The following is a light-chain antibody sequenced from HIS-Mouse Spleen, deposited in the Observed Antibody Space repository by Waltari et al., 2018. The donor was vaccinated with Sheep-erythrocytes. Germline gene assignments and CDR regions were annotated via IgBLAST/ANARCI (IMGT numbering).Light chain of an antibody. Sequence: EIVLTQSPATLSLSPGERATLSCRASQSVSSYLAGYQQKPGQAHRLLIYDDTNRATGLTARFSGSGSGTDFTLTISNLEPEDFAVYYCQQRSNWPPYTFGQGTKLEIK. V-gene: IGKV3-11*01. J-gene: IGKJ2*01. CDR2: DDT. CDR1: QSVSSY. CDR3: QQRSNWPPYT.